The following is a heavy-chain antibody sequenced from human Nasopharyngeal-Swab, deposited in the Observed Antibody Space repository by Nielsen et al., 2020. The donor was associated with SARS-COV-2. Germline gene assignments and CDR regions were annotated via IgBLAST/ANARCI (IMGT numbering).Heavy chain of an antibody. D-gene: IGHD4-17*01. CDR1: GHIFSNYW. CDR3: ARQRTTLTLGRAFDL. Sequence: GESLKISCTGFGHIFSNYWFVWVRQMPGRGLEWMGFIYPGNSDTRYSPSFQGQVTISADKSISTAYLQWSSLRASDTAIYYCARQRTTLTLGRAFDLWGQGTVVTVSS. J-gene: IGHJ3*01. V-gene: IGHV5-51*01. CDR2: IYPGNSDT.